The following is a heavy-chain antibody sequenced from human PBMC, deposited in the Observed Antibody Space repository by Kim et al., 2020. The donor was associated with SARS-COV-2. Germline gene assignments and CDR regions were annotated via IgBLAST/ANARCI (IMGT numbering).Heavy chain of an antibody. J-gene: IGHJ4*02. CDR3: ARDSYGSGSYIDY. V-gene: IGHV4-30-2*05. D-gene: IGHD3-10*01. Sequence: NPSLKSRVTISVDTAKNQFSLKLSSVTAADTAVYYCARDSYGSGSYIDYWGQGTLVTVSS.